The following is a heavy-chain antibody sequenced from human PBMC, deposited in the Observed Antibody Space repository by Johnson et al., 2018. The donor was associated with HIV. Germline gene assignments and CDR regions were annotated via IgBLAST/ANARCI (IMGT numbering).Heavy chain of an antibody. CDR2: IGFDGTNK. D-gene: IGHD6-19*01. CDR3: VSSAQWSGWPPGAFDI. V-gene: IGHV3-30*04. J-gene: IGHJ3*02. CDR1: GFIFSSYA. Sequence: QVLLVESGGGVVQPGRSLRLSCAASGFIFSSYAIHWVRQAPGKGLQWVAVIGFDGTNKYYADSLKGRFTISRDNSKNTLYLQMNSLRAEDTAVYYCVSSAQWSGWPPGAFDIWGQGTMVTVSS.